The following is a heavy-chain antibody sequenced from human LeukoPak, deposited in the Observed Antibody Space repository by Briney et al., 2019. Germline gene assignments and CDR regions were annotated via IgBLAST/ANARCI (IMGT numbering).Heavy chain of an antibody. J-gene: IGHJ4*02. CDR1: GFTFSSYS. V-gene: IGHV3-23*01. D-gene: IGHD3-22*01. CDR2: ISGSGDVA. CDR3: AIDPPTVMIDS. Sequence: GGSLRLSCAASGFTFSSYSMNWVRQAPGKGLEWVSAISGSGDVAHYTDSVKGRFTISRDNSKNTVYLQMNGLRADDTAVYYCAIDPPTVMIDSWGQGTLVSVSS.